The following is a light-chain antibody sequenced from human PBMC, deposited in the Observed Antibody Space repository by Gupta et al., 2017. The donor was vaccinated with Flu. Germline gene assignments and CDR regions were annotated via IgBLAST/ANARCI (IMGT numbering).Light chain of an antibody. CDR2: KDV. V-gene: IGLV3-25*02. CDR1: TQSNQY. J-gene: IGLJ2*01. CDR3: QFAGSIRTYVL. Sequence: SSELTQPPSVSVSPGQTARITCCGDTQSNQYVYWYQQKPGQAPVLVIYKDVERPSGIPGRFSGSSSGTTVTLTISGVQAEDEADYYCQFAGSIRTYVLFGGGTKLTVL.